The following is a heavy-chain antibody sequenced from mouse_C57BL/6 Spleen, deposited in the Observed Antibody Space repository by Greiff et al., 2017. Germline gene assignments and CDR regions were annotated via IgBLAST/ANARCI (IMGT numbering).Heavy chain of an antibody. CDR1: GFTFSDYG. D-gene: IGHD1-1*01. CDR3: ARGPYGSSYDWYFDV. Sequence: EVQGVESGGGLVKPGGSLKLSCAASGFTFSDYGMHWVRQAPEKGLEWVAYISSGSSTIYYADTVKGRFTISRDNAKNTLFLQMTSLRSEDTAMYYCARGPYGSSYDWYFDVWGTGTTVTVSS. J-gene: IGHJ1*03. CDR2: ISSGSSTI. V-gene: IGHV5-17*01.